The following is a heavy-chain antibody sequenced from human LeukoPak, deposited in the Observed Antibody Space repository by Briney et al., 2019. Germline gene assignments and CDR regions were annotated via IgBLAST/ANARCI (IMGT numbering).Heavy chain of an antibody. Sequence: GEALKISCKGSGNSLTNYCNSWVPQMPRKGLEWRGRIDPSDYYTNYSPSFQGHVTISADKSISTAYLQWSSLKASDTAMYYCARLSYDSSGSHDYWGQGTLVTVSS. CDR2: IDPSDYYT. V-gene: IGHV5-10-1*01. CDR3: ARLSYDSSGSHDY. CDR1: GNSLTNYC. J-gene: IGHJ4*02. D-gene: IGHD3-22*01.